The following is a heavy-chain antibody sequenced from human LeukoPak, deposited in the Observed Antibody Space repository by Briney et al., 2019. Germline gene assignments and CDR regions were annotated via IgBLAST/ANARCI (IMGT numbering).Heavy chain of an antibody. CDR1: GDSLNTYY. Sequence: KPSETLSLTCTVSGDSLNTYYWTWIRQTPGKELEWIGFIASSVTSNYNPSLKSRVSISIDTSKNQFSLALTSVTPADTAVYYCARVVRGVVTSNWFDPWGQGTLVPVSS. CDR3: ARVVRGVVTSNWFDP. CDR2: IASSVTS. J-gene: IGHJ5*02. D-gene: IGHD2-21*02. V-gene: IGHV4-59*01.